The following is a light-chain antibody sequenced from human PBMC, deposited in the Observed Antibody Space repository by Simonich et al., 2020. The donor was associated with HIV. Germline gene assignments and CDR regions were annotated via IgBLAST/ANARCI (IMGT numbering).Light chain of an antibody. CDR2: KDK. J-gene: IGLJ3*02. CDR3: YSATDNNRV. Sequence: SYELTQPSSVSVSPGQTARITCSGDVLAKKYVRWFQQKPGQAPVLVIYKDKERPSGIPERFSGSSSGTTVTLTISGAQVEDEADYYCYSATDNNRVFGGGTKLTVL. V-gene: IGLV3-27*01. CDR1: VLAKKY.